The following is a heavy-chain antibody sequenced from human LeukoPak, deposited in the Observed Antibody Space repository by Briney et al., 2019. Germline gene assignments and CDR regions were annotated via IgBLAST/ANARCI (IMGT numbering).Heavy chain of an antibody. V-gene: IGHV3-23*01. Sequence: GGSLRLSCAASGFTFGSYAMYWVRQAPGKGLEWVSAISGSGESTFYAESVKGRFTISRDNSKNTLYLQMNGLRGEDTAIYYCAKRGSYFGGFDYWGQGTLLTVPS. J-gene: IGHJ4*02. CDR2: ISGSGEST. CDR3: AKRGSYFGGFDY. CDR1: GFTFGSYA. D-gene: IGHD3-10*01.